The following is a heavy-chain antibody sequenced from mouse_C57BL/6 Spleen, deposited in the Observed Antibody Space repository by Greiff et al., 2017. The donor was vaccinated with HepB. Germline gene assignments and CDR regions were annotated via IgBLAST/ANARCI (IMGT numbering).Heavy chain of an antibody. CDR3: ASGRSGYPDY. V-gene: IGHV1-50*01. CDR1: GYTFTSYW. D-gene: IGHD3-2*02. CDR2: IDPSDSYT. Sequence: QVHVKQPGAELVKPGASVKLSCKASGYTFTSYWMQWVKQRPGQGLEWIGEIDPSDSYTNYNQKFKGKATLTVDTSSSTAYMQLSSLTSEDSAVYYCASGRSGYPDYWGQGTTLTVSS. J-gene: IGHJ2*01.